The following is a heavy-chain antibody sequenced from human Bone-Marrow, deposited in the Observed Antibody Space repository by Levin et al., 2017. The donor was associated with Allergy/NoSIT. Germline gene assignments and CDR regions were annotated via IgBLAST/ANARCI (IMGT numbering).Heavy chain of an antibody. J-gene: IGHJ5*02. CDR1: GFTFSSYS. CDR2: ISSSSSYI. Sequence: GGSLRLSCAASGFTFSSYSMNWVRQAPGKGLEWVSSISSSSSYIYYADSVKGRFTISRDNAKNSLYLQMNSLRAEDTAVYYCARDSGIDGDYSMPWDWFDPWGQGTLVTVSS. D-gene: IGHD4-17*01. CDR3: ARDSGIDGDYSMPWDWFDP. V-gene: IGHV3-21*01.